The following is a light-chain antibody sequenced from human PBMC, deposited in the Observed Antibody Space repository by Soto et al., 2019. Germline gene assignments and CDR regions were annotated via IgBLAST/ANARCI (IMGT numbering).Light chain of an antibody. J-gene: IGKJ1*01. V-gene: IGKV3-11*01. CDR3: QQRSSWPPWT. CDR1: QSLSSF. CDR2: DAS. Sequence: EIVLTQSPATLSLSPGETATLSCRASQSLSSFLAWYQQRPGQPPRLLIYDASYRATGIPARFSGSGSGTDFTLTISSLEPEDFAFYYCQQRSSWPPWTFGQGTKVEIK.